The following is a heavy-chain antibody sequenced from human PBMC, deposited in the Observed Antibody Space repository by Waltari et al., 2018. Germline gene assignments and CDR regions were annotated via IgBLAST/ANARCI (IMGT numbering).Heavy chain of an antibody. J-gene: IGHJ3*02. CDR3: ARGGKYYDSSGYYGKRNAFDI. Sequence: QVQLQQWGAGLLKPSETLSLTCAVYGGSFSGYYGTRIRHPPGKGREWIGEINHSGSTNYNPSLKSRVTISVDTSKNQFSLKLSSVTAADTAVYYCARGGKYYDSSGYYGKRNAFDIWGQGTMVTVSS. CDR1: GGSFSGYY. CDR2: INHSGST. V-gene: IGHV4-34*01. D-gene: IGHD3-22*01.